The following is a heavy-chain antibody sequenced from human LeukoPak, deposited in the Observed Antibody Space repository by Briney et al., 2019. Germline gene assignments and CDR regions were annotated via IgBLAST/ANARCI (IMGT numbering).Heavy chain of an antibody. D-gene: IGHD6-13*01. V-gene: IGHV4-39*07. CDR1: GGSISSSSYY. Sequence: SETLSLTCTVSGGSISSSSYYWGWIRQPPGKGLEWIGSIYYSGSTYYNPSLKSRVTISVDTSKNQFSLKLSSVTAADTAVYYCARDKSSSWSPIGAFDIWGQGTMVTVSS. CDR2: IYYSGST. J-gene: IGHJ3*02. CDR3: ARDKSSSWSPIGAFDI.